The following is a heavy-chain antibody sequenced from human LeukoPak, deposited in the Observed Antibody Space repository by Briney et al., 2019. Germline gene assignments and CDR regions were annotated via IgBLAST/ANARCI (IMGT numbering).Heavy chain of an antibody. CDR1: GFTFSSYS. V-gene: IGHV3-23*01. J-gene: IGHJ4*02. Sequence: GGSLRLSCAASGFTFSSYSMNWVRQAPGKGLEWVSGISGSGTNTYYADSVKGRFTISRDNSKNTLYMQMNSLRAEDTAVYYCAKGDKPVIAMVKFDYWGQGTLVTVSS. D-gene: IGHD5-18*01. CDR2: ISGSGTNT. CDR3: AKGDKPVIAMVKFDY.